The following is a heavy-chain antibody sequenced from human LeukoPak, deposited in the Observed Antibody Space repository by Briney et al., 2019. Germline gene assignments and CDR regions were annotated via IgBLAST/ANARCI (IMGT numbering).Heavy chain of an antibody. V-gene: IGHV3-9*01. D-gene: IGHD6-19*01. CDR1: AFTFDDYA. Sequence: PGGSLRLSCAASAFTFDDYAMHWVRQAPGRGLGWVSGISWSSGSIGYADSVKGRFTISRDNAQNPLYLQMTSLRAEDTALYYCAKDIRGMGQWLGFDYWGQGTLVTVSS. J-gene: IGHJ4*02. CDR3: AKDIRGMGQWLGFDY. CDR2: ISWSSGSI.